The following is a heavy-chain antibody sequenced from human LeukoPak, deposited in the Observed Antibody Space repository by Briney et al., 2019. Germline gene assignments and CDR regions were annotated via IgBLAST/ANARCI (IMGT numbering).Heavy chain of an antibody. CDR2: IDPSDSYT. J-gene: IGHJ3*02. Sequence: GESLRISCKGSGYSFTSYWISWVRQMPGKGLEWMGNIDPSDSYTNYSPSFQGQVTISADKSISTAYLQWSSLKASDTAMHYCARLAGPRDIVVVVAADIWGQGTMVTVSS. V-gene: IGHV5-10-1*04. CDR3: ARLAGPRDIVVVVAADI. CDR1: GYSFTSYW. D-gene: IGHD2-15*01.